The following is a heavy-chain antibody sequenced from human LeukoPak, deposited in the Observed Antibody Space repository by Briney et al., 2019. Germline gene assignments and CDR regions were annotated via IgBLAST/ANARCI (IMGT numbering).Heavy chain of an antibody. J-gene: IGHJ4*02. V-gene: IGHV3-53*01. CDR2: IYSGGST. CDR3: ARGRYSSGWAFDY. Sequence: PGGSLRLSCAASEFTVSSNYMSWVRQAPGKGLEWVSVIYSGGSTYYADSVKGRFTISRDNSKNTLYLQMNSLRAEDTAVYYCARGRYSSGWAFDYWGQGTLVTVSS. CDR1: EFTVSSNY. D-gene: IGHD6-19*01.